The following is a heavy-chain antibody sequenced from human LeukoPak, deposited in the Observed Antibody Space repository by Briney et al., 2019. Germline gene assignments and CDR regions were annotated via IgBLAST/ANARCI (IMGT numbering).Heavy chain of an antibody. CDR3: ARDGAREWWSRVDYYYGMDV. CDR1: GFTFSSYS. Sequence: GGSLRLSCAASGFTFSSYSMNWVRQAPGKGLEWVSSISSSSYIYYADSVKGRFTISRDNAKNSLYLQMNSLRAEDTAVYYCARDGAREWWSRVDYYYGMDVWGQGTTVTVSS. J-gene: IGHJ6*02. CDR2: ISSSSYI. V-gene: IGHV3-21*01. D-gene: IGHD2-15*01.